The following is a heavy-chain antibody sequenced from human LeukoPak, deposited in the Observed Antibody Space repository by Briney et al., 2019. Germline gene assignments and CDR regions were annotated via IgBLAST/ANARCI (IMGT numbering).Heavy chain of an antibody. J-gene: IGHJ4*02. CDR2: ISYDGSNK. CDR1: GFTFSSYA. V-gene: IGHV3-30*01. D-gene: IGHD3-16*01. CDR3: ARDEDPSVSGGLFDY. Sequence: GSLRLSCAASGFTFSSYAMHWVRQAPGKGLEWVAVISYDGSNKYYADSVKGRFTISRDNSENTLYLQMNSLRAEDTAVYYCARDEDPSVSGGLFDYWGQGTLVTVSS.